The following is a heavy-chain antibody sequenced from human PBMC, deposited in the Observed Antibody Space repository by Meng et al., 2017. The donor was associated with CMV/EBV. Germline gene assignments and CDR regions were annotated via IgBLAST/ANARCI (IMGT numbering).Heavy chain of an antibody. J-gene: IGHJ4*02. D-gene: IGHD6-13*01. CDR2: SSSSSSYT. CDR1: GVTFSEYY. CDR3: ARAGVAAAGTFGY. Sequence: QVQLVEYGGGLVKPGGYLRLCCAGYGVTFSEYYMSWIRQAPGKGLEWVSYSSSSSSYTNYADSVKGRLTISRENAKNSLYLQMNSLRAEDTAVYYCARAGVAAAGTFGYWGQGTLVTVSS. V-gene: IGHV3-11*05.